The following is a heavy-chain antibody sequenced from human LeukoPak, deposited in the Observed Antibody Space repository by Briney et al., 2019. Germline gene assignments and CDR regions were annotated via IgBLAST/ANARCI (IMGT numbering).Heavy chain of an antibody. CDR3: ARIPLGQLVLDY. J-gene: IGHJ4*02. V-gene: IGHV2-70*11. CDR1: GFSLSTSGMC. D-gene: IGHD6-13*01. CDR2: IDWDDDK. Sequence: SGLALVKPTQRLTLTCTFSGFSLSTSGMCVSWNRQPPGKALEWLDRIDWDDDKYYSTSLKTRLTNSKDTSKNQVVITMTNMDPVDTATYYCARIPLGQLVLDYWGQGTLVTVSS.